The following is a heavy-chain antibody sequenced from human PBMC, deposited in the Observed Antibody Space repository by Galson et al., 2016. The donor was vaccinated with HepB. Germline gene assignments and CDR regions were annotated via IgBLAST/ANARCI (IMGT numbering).Heavy chain of an antibody. CDR1: GASITSSHW. CDR3: ARQDLWSIEY. J-gene: IGHJ4*02. V-gene: IGHV4-4*02. Sequence: SETLSPTCAVSGASITSSHWWSWVRQPPGKGLEWIGEIFPSGSTNYLPALRSRVSISLDKSENQFSLKMTSVTAADTAVYYCARQDLWSIEYWGQGILVTVSS. D-gene: IGHD2-21*01. CDR2: IFPSGST.